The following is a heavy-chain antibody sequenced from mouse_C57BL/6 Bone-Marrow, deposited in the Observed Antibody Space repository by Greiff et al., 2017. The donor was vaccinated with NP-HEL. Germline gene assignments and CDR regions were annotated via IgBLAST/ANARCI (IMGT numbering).Heavy chain of an antibody. CDR1: GFTFSSYA. CDR3: TRDQVITTVVAWYFDV. Sequence: EVQLVESGEGLVKPGGSLKLSCAASGFTFSSYAMSWVRQTPEKRLEWVAYISSGGDYIYYADTVKGRFTISRDNARNTLYLQMSSLKSEDTAMYYCTRDQVITTVVAWYFDVWGTGTTVTVSS. D-gene: IGHD1-1*01. J-gene: IGHJ1*03. V-gene: IGHV5-9-1*02. CDR2: ISSGGDYI.